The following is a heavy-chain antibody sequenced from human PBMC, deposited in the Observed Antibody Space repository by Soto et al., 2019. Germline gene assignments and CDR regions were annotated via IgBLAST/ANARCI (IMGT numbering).Heavy chain of an antibody. V-gene: IGHV4-34*01. J-gene: IGHJ1*01. Sequence: SETLSLTCAVYGGSFSGYYWSWIRQPPGKGLEWIGEINHSGSTNYNPSLKSRVTISVDTSKNQFSLKLSSVTAADTAVYYCARRPTSSSSGKRGFHHWGQGTLVTVSS. CDR1: GGSFSGYY. D-gene: IGHD6-6*01. CDR2: INHSGST. CDR3: ARRPTSSSSGKRGFHH.